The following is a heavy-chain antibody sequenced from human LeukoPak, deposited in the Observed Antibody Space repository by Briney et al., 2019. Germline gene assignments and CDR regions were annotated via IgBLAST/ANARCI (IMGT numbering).Heavy chain of an antibody. CDR3: APRRVAADKGFDY. D-gene: IGHD6-19*01. V-gene: IGHV1-2*02. J-gene: IGHJ4*02. CDR1: GYTFTDYY. Sequence: ASVKVSCKASGYTFTDYYMHWMRQAPGQGPEWIGWMNPTSGGANYAQKFQGRVTMTRDTSITTAYMELSSLRSDDTAVYYCAPRRVAADKGFDYWGQGTLVTVSS. CDR2: MNPTSGGA.